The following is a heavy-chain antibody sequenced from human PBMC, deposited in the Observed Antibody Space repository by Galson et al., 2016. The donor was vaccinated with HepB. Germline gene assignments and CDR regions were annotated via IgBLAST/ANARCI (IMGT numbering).Heavy chain of an antibody. Sequence: PALVKPTQTLTLTCTFSGFSLTTSGMRVSWIRQPPGKALEWLALIDWDDDKYYSTSLKTRLTISKDTSKNQAVVTMTNMDPVDTATYYCARIATGSAFDIWGQGTMVTVSS. J-gene: IGHJ3*02. CDR3: ARIATGSAFDI. CDR1: GFSLTTSGMR. D-gene: IGHD1-26*01. CDR2: IDWDDDK. V-gene: IGHV2-70*01.